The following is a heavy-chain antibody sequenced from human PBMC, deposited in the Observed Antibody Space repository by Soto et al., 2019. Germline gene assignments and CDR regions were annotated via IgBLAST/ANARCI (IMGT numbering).Heavy chain of an antibody. Sequence: SETLSLTGAVYGGSFSGYYWSWIRQPPGKGLEWIGEINHSGSTNYNPSLKSRVTISVDTSKNQFSLKLSSVTAADTAVYYCASSSWYWFDPWGQGTLVTVSS. J-gene: IGHJ5*02. V-gene: IGHV4-34*01. CDR3: ASSSWYWFDP. D-gene: IGHD6-13*01. CDR2: INHSGST. CDR1: GGSFSGYY.